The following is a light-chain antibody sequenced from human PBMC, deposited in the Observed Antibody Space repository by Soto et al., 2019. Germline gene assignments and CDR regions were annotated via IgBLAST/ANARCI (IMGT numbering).Light chain of an antibody. CDR2: GAS. CDR1: QSVSSN. CDR3: QQYHYWWT. Sequence: EIVMTQSPATLSVSPGERATLSCRASQSVSSNLAWYQQKPGQAPRLLIYGASTRATGIPARFSGSGSGTEFTLTISSLQSEDFAVYYCQQYHYWWTFGQGTKVDIK. V-gene: IGKV3-15*01. J-gene: IGKJ1*01.